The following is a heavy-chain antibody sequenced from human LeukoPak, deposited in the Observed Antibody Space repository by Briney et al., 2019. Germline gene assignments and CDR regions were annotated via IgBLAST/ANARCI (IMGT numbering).Heavy chain of an antibody. CDR2: MNPNSGNT. J-gene: IGHJ4*02. V-gene: IGHV1-8*02. Sequence: ASVKVSCKASGGTFSNYAINWVRQATGQGLEWMGWMNPNSGNTGYAQKLQGRITMTRNTSISTAYMELSSLSSEDTAEYYCTRGTRSWDYWGQGTLVTASS. CDR3: TRGTRSWDY. CDR1: GGTFSNYA.